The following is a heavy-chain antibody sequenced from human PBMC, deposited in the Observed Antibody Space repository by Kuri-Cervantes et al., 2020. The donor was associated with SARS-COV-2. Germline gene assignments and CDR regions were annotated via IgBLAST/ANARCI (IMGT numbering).Heavy chain of an antibody. CDR2: IRTSGSTI. J-gene: IGHJ4*02. CDR1: GSTVSSYE. D-gene: IGHD3-22*01. V-gene: IGHV3-48*03. Sequence: GGSRRSPCEASGSTVSSYEMNWVRQAPGKGLEWVSYIRTSGSTIYYADSVKGRFTISRDNSKNSLYLQMNSLRAEDTAVYYCASSRYYYDSSGNLGYWGQGTLVTVSS. CDR3: ASSRYYYDSSGNLGY.